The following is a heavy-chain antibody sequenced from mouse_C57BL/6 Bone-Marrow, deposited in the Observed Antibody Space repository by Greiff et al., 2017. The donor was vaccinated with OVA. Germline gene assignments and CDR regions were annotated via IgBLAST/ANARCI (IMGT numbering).Heavy chain of an antibody. Sequence: EVKVEESGGGLVKPGGSLKLSCAASGFTFSSYAMSWVRQTPEKRLEWVATISDGGSYTYYPDNVKGRFTISRDNAKNNLYLQMSHLKSEDTAMYYCAREMGYMAWFAYWGQGTLVTVSA. J-gene: IGHJ3*01. CDR1: GFTFSSYA. V-gene: IGHV5-4*01. D-gene: IGHD2-2*01. CDR2: ISDGGSYT. CDR3: AREMGYMAWFAY.